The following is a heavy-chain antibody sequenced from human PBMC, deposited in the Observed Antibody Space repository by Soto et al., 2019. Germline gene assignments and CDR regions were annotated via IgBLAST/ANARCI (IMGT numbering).Heavy chain of an antibody. CDR2: IFYSENT. D-gene: IGHD5-12*01. V-gene: IGHV4-61*01. J-gene: IGHJ6*02. CDR3: ARVPVEMATIGYYYSLALDV. CDR1: GDSVTSGSHY. Sequence: PWETLALSCTVSGDSVTSGSHYWSWIRQPPGKGLEYIGYIFYSENTSYHPSLKSRVTISVDTSKNQFSLKLSSVTAADTALYYCARVPVEMATIGYYYSLALDVWRPGSTLP.